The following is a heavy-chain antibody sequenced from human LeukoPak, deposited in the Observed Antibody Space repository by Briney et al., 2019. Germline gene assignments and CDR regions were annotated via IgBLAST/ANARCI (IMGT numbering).Heavy chain of an antibody. J-gene: IGHJ4*02. V-gene: IGHV4-39*07. CDR1: GGSISSSSYY. CDR2: IYYSGST. CDR3: ARVDTGIVATIVNY. D-gene: IGHD5-12*01. Sequence: SETLSLTCTVSGGSISSSSYYWGWIRQPPGKGLERIGSIYYSGSTYYNPSLKSRVTISVDTSKNQFSLKLSSVTAADTAVYYCARVDTGIVATIVNYWGQGTLVTVSS.